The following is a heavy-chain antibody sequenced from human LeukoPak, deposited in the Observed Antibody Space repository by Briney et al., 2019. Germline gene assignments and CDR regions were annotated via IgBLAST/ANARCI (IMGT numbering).Heavy chain of an antibody. J-gene: IGHJ6*03. CDR3: AKSVWSSGSYYTYYYYMDV. CDR1: GFTFSSYW. D-gene: IGHD3-10*01. Sequence: PGGSLRLSCAASGFTFSSYWMHWVRQAPGKGLVWVSRINTDGSSTSYADSVKGRFTISRDNAKNTLYLQMNSLRAEDTAVYYCAKSVWSSGSYYTYYYYMDVWGKGTTVTVSS. CDR2: INTDGSST. V-gene: IGHV3-74*01.